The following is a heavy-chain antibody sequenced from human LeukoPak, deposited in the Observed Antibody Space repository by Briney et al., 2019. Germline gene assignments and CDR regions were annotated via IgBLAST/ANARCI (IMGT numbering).Heavy chain of an antibody. Sequence: SETLSLTCTVSGGSISSSSYYWGWIRQPPGQGLEWIGSIYYSGSTYYNPSLKSRVTISVDTSKNQFSLKLSSVTAADTAVYYCARLGKSGMTTVTTRAFDIWGQGTMVTASS. D-gene: IGHD4-17*01. CDR3: ARLGKSGMTTVTTRAFDI. CDR1: GGSISSSSYY. CDR2: IYYSGST. V-gene: IGHV4-39*01. J-gene: IGHJ3*02.